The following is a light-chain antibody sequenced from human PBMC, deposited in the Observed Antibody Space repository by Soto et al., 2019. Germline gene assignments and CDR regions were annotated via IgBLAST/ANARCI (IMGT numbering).Light chain of an antibody. CDR3: QHYNSYSEA. Sequence: DCHLTWTPSSLGGAEVSIVTISCRASQTISSWFAWYQQKPGKAPKLLIYEAYTLKSGVPSRFSGSGSGTEFTLTISSLQPDDYATYYCQHYNSYSEAFGQGTKVDI. CDR1: QTISSW. CDR2: EAY. J-gene: IGKJ1*01. V-gene: IGKV1-5*03.